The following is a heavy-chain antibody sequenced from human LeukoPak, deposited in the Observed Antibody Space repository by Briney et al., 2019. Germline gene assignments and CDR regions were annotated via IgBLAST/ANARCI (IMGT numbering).Heavy chain of an antibody. D-gene: IGHD3-10*01. CDR1: GGSISSGSYY. V-gene: IGHV4-61*02. CDR3: ARYYYGSGRYYSSI. Sequence: SETLSLTCTVSGGSISSGSYYWSWIRQPAGRVLEWIGRIYTSGSTNYNPSLKSRVTISVDTSKNQFSLKLSSVTAADAAVYYCARYYYGSGRYYSSIWGQATMVTVSS. CDR2: IYTSGST. J-gene: IGHJ3*02.